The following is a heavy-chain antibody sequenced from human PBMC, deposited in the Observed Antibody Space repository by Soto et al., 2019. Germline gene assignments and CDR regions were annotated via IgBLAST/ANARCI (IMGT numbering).Heavy chain of an antibody. Sequence: QVQLVQSGAEVKKPGASVKVSCKASGYTFTSYGISWVRQAPGQGLEWMGWISAYNGNTNYAQKLQGRVTMTTDTYMSKAYIELRSLRSADTAVYYRTRITAAGTFFFDYWGQGTLVTVSS. CDR3: TRITAAGTFFFDY. D-gene: IGHD6-13*01. CDR2: ISAYNGNT. J-gene: IGHJ4*02. CDR1: GYTFTSYG. V-gene: IGHV1-18*01.